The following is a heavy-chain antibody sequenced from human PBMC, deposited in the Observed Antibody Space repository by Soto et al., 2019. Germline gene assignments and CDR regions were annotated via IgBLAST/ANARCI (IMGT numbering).Heavy chain of an antibody. Sequence: SETLSLTSAAYGESVKNYAWTWSRQPPGKGLEWIGEINHSGSTYYNPSLKGRFTISRDNAKNTLYLQMNSLRAEDTAVYYCARDRGWSLFDYWGQGTLVTVSS. J-gene: IGHJ4*02. CDR2: INHSGST. CDR1: GESVKNYA. CDR3: ARDRGWSLFDY. V-gene: IGHV4-34*01. D-gene: IGHD6-19*01.